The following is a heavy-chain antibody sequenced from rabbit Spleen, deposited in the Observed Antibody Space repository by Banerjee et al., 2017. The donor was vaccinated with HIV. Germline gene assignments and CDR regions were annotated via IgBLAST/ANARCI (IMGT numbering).Heavy chain of an antibody. CDR2: IDPIFGRT. CDR1: GFDFSNYG. J-gene: IGHJ4*01. D-gene: IGHD2-1*01. CDR3: VRDLGYDDYSEKGYFNL. Sequence: QEQLVESGGGLVQPGGSLKLSCKASGFDFSNYGMSWVRQAPGKGLEWIGYIDPIFGRTYYASWGNGRFTISSHNAQNTLYLQLNSLTAADTATYFCVRDLGYDDYSEKGYFNLWGPGTLVTVS. V-gene: IGHV1S47*01.